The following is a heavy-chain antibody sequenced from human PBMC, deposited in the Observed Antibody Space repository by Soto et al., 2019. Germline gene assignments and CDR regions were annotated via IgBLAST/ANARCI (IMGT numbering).Heavy chain of an antibody. CDR2: ISSTSTYT. V-gene: IGHV3-11*06. CDR3: ARSMAAAGTSYYFAMDV. D-gene: IGHD6-13*01. J-gene: IGHJ6*02. Sequence: GGSLRLSCAASGFTFSDYYMSWIRQAPGKGLEWVSYISSTSTYTNYADSVKGRFTISRDNAKNSLFLQMNSLRAEDTAVYFCARSMAAAGTSYYFAMDVWGQGTTVTVSS. CDR1: GFTFSDYY.